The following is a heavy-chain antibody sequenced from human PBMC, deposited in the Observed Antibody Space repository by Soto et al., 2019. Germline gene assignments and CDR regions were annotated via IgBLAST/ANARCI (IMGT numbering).Heavy chain of an antibody. CDR3: GRDSRTPSRGMDA. CDR1: GGYINSADHH. Sequence: SETLSLTCTVSGGYINSADHHWTWIRQSPGKGLEWIGAIYYSASTYYNPSLVSRVRISIDTSKNQFSLELTSVTAADTAVYYCGRDSRTPSRGMDAWGQGTPVTVSS. V-gene: IGHV4-30-4*01. CDR2: IYYSAST. J-gene: IGHJ6*02.